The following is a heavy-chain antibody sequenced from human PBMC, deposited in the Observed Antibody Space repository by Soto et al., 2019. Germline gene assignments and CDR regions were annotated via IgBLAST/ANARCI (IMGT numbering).Heavy chain of an antibody. V-gene: IGHV4-31*03. CDR3: ARDSLRYFDWLSHSHYYYYGMDV. CDR1: GGSISSGGYY. CDR2: IYYSGST. J-gene: IGHJ6*02. Sequence: SETLSLTCTVSGGSISSGGYYWSWIRQHPGKGLEWIGYIYYSGSTYYNPSLKSRVTISVDTSKNQFSLKLSSVTAADTAVYYCARDSLRYFDWLSHSHYYYYGMDVWGQGTTVTVSS. D-gene: IGHD3-9*01.